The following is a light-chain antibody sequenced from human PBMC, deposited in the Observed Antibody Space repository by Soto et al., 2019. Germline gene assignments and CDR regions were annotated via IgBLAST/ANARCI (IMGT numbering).Light chain of an antibody. Sequence: QSALTQPASVSGSPGQPITISCTGTSSDVGGYNYVSWYQPHPGKAPKLMIYEVSNRTSGVSNRFSGSKSGNTASLTISGLQAEDEADYYCSSYTSSSSLLVFGTGTKVTVL. CDR2: EVS. V-gene: IGLV2-14*01. CDR1: SSDVGGYNY. J-gene: IGLJ1*01. CDR3: SSYTSSSSLLV.